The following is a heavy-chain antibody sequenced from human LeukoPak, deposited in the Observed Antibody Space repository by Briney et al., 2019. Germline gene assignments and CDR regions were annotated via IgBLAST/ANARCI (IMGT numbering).Heavy chain of an antibody. V-gene: IGHV3-30-3*01. J-gene: IGHJ6*02. CDR3: ARTYYDFWSGIRQSYYYYGMDV. CDR2: ISYDGSNK. D-gene: IGHD3-3*01. CDR1: GFTFSSYA. Sequence: PGRSLRLSCAASGFTFSSYAMHWVRQAPGKGLEWVAVISYDGSNKYYADSVKGRFTISRDNSKNTLYLQMNSLRAEDTAVYYCARTYYDFWSGIRQSYYYYGMDVWGQGTTVTVSS.